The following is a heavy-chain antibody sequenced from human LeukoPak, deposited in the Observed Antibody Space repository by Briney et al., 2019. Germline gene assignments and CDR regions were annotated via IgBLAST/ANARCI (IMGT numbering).Heavy chain of an antibody. CDR1: GDSVSNKNTA. Sequence: SRTLSLTCAISGDSVSNKNTAWNWIRQSPSRGLEWLGRTYYRSKWHNTYAASVKSRITINPDTSKNQFSLQLNSVTPEDTAVFFLLSLVGGEKDYWGQGTLVTV. J-gene: IGHJ4*02. D-gene: IGHD3-10*01. CDR2: TYYRSKWHN. CDR3: LSLVGGEKDY. V-gene: IGHV6-1*01.